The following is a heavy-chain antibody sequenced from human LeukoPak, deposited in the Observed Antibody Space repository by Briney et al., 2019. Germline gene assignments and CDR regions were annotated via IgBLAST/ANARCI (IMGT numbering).Heavy chain of an antibody. CDR1: GGTFRSYA. Sequence: SVKVSCKASGGTFRSYAISWVRQAPGQGLEWMGRIIPILGTANYAQKFQGRVTITTDESTSTAYMELSSLRSEDTAVYYCARGELPIVVLQAALTHWGQGTLVTVSS. D-gene: IGHD2-2*01. J-gene: IGHJ4*02. CDR3: ARGELPIVVLQAALTH. CDR2: IIPILGTA. V-gene: IGHV1-69*11.